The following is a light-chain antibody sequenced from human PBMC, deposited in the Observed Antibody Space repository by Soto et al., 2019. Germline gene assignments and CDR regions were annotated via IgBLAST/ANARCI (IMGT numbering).Light chain of an antibody. V-gene: IGKV1-39*01. J-gene: IGKJ1*01. CDR2: AAS. CDR3: QQSYSSPPT. CDR1: QSISSY. Sequence: DSQMTQSPCSLSASVGDRVTITCRASQSISSYLNWYQQKPGKAPKLLIYAASSLQSGVPSRFSGSRSGPDFTLTISSLQPEDFATYYCQQSYSSPPTFGQGTKV.